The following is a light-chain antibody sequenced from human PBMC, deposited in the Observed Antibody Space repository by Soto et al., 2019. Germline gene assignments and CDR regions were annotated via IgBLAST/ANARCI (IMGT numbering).Light chain of an antibody. CDR1: GLTKQF. J-gene: IGLJ2*01. V-gene: IGLV3-25*02. CDR3: QSADTNSPSFI. CDR2: RDI. Sequence: SYELTQPSSVSVSPGQTARITCSGDGLTKQFAYWYQQRPGQAPVLLIYRDIERPSGIPDRFSGSSSETAVTLTIRGVQAEDEADYYCQSADTNSPSFIFGGGTKLTVL.